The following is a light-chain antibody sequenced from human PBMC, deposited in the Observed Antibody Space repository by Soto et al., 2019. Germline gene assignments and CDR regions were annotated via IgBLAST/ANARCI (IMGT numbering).Light chain of an antibody. V-gene: IGKV3-15*01. CDR1: QSIRSN. J-gene: IGKJ4*01. CDR3: QQYNNWLT. CDR2: GAS. Sequence: EIVMTQSPATLSVSPGERATLSCRASQSIRSNLAWYQQKPGQPPRLLIYGASTRATGIPARFSGSGSGTEFTLTIRSLQSEDFAVYYCQQYNNWLTFGGGAKVEIK.